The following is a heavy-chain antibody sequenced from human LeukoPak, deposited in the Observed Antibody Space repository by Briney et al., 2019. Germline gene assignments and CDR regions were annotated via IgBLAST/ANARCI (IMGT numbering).Heavy chain of an antibody. V-gene: IGHV3-23*01. J-gene: IGHJ4*02. Sequence: GGSLRLSCAASGVTFSSYAMGWVRQAPGKGLEWVSSISGSGGSTCYADSVKGRFTISRDNSKNMLYLQMNSLRAEDTAVYYCAKLLNNRYFDSNFDYWGQGTLVTVSS. CDR1: GVTFSSYA. D-gene: IGHD3-9*01. CDR3: AKLLNNRYFDSNFDY. CDR2: ISGSGGST.